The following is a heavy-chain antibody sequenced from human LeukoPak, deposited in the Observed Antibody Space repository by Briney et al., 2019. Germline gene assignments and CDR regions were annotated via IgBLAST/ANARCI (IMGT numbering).Heavy chain of an antibody. V-gene: IGHV1-69*04. CDR2: IIPILGIA. D-gene: IGHD2-2*01. Sequence: SVKVSRKASGGTFSSYTISWVRQAPGQGLEWMGRIIPILGIANYAQKFQGRVTITADKSTSTAYMELSSLRSEDTAVYYCARDPAPGCSSTSCYDYYYYGMDVWGQGTTVTVSS. CDR1: GGTFSSYT. CDR3: ARDPAPGCSSTSCYDYYYYGMDV. J-gene: IGHJ6*02.